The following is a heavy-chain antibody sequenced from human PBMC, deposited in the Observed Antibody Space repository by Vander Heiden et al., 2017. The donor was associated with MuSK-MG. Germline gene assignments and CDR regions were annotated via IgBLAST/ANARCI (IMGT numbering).Heavy chain of an antibody. CDR3: ARSYYDSSGYYLYYYYGMDV. Sequence: QVQLVQSGAEVKKPGSSVKVSCKASGGPFSSYAISWVRQAPGQGLEWMGGIIPIFGTANYAQKFQGRVTITADESTSTAYMELSSLRSEDTAVYYCARSYYDSSGYYLYYYYGMDVWGQGTTVTVSS. V-gene: IGHV1-69*01. J-gene: IGHJ6*02. CDR2: IIPIFGTA. D-gene: IGHD3-22*01. CDR1: GGPFSSYA.